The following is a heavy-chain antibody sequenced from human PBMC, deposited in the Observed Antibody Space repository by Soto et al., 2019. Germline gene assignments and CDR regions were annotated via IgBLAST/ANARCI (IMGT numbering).Heavy chain of an antibody. CDR2: IYYSGST. CDR3: ARVKYSSGWRYFDY. Sequence: SETLSLTCTVSGGSISSYYWSWIRQPPGKGLEWIGYIYYSGSTNYNPSLKSRVTISVDTSKNQFSLKLSSVTAADTAVYYCARVKYSSGWRYFDYWGQGTLVTVSS. V-gene: IGHV4-59*01. CDR1: GGSISSYY. D-gene: IGHD6-19*01. J-gene: IGHJ4*02.